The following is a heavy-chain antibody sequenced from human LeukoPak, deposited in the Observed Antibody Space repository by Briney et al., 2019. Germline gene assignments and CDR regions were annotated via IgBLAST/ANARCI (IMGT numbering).Heavy chain of an antibody. V-gene: IGHV3-9*03. D-gene: IGHD1-26*01. CDR3: VSGSYEGASEI. CDR1: GFTFDDYA. J-gene: IGHJ3*02. CDR2: ISRNSGTI. Sequence: GGSLRLSCAAPGFTFDDYAMHWVRQAPGKGLEWVSGISRNSGTIGYADSVKGRFTISRDNAKNSVYLQMNSLRPEDMALYYCVSGSYEGASEIWGQGTMVTVSS.